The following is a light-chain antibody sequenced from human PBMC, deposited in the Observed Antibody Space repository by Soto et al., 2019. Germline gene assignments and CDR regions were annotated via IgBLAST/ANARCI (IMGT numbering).Light chain of an antibody. J-gene: IGLJ2*01. CDR1: SSDVGGYNY. Sequence: QPVLTQPASVSGSPGQSITISCTGTSSDVGGYNYVSWYQQHPGKAPKLMIYEVSNRPSGVSNRFSGSKSGNTASLTISGLQAEDEADYYCSSYTSSRGVFGGGTQLTVL. V-gene: IGLV2-14*01. CDR3: SSYTSSRGV. CDR2: EVS.